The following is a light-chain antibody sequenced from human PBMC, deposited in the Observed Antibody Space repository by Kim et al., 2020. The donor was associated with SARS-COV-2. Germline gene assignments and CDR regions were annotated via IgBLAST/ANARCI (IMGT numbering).Light chain of an antibody. CDR1: QALTNW. Sequence: DVQMTQSPSTLSASVGDRVTITCRASQALTNWLAWYQQKPGKAPKLLIYKASSLDTGVPSRFSGSGSGTEFTLTINNLQPDDSATYYCQYNKNYLVTFGQGTKVDIK. CDR3: QYNKNYLVT. V-gene: IGKV1-5*03. CDR2: KAS. J-gene: IGKJ1*01.